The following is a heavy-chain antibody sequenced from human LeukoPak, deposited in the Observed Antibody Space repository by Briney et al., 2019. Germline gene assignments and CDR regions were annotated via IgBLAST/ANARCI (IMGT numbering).Heavy chain of an antibody. CDR2: INPDSGDT. CDR3: AKVIHGAVTFDI. J-gene: IGHJ3*02. D-gene: IGHD4-17*01. V-gene: IGHV1-2*02. Sequence: ASVKVSCKASGYTFTGYYMHRVRQAPGQGLEWMGWINPDSGDTNYAQKFQGRVTMTRDTSISTAYMELSRLRSDDTAMFYCAKVIHGAVTFDIWGQGTMVTVSS. CDR1: GYTFTGYY.